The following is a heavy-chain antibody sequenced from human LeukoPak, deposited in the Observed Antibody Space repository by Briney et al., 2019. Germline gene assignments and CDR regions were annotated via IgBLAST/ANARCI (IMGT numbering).Heavy chain of an antibody. V-gene: IGHV3-7*01. Sequence: PGGSLRLSCAASGFTFSSYWMSWVRQAPGKGLEWVANIKQDESEKYYVDSVKGRFTISRDNAKDSLDLQMNSLRAEDTALYYCAREIDYGGNCIDYRGQGTLVTVSS. D-gene: IGHD4-23*01. CDR3: AREIDYGGNCIDY. CDR1: GFTFSSYW. J-gene: IGHJ4*02. CDR2: IKQDESEK.